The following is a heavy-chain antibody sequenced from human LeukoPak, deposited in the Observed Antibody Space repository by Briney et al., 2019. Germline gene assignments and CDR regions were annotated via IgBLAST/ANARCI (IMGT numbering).Heavy chain of an antibody. Sequence: PGGSLRCSCAASGFTFSSYAMSWVGQAPGNGLEWVSAISGSGGSTYYADSVKGRFTISRDNSKNTLYLQMNSLRAEDTAVYYCAKVVAVAGLSGRYYWGQGTLVTVSS. CDR3: AKVVAVAGLSGRYY. D-gene: IGHD6-19*01. V-gene: IGHV3-23*01. CDR2: ISGSGGST. CDR1: GFTFSSYA. J-gene: IGHJ4*02.